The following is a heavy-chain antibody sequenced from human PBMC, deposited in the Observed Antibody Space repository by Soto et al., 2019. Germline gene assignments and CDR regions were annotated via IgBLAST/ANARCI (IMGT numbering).Heavy chain of an antibody. CDR1: GGSISSSSYY. V-gene: IGHV4-39*01. D-gene: IGHD6-19*01. CDR3: ARGTGSSGWYDFDY. Sequence: QLQLQESGPGLVKPSETLSLTCTVSGGSISSSSYYWGWIRQPPGKGLEWIGSIYYSGSTYYNPSLKSRVTISVDTSKNQFSLKLSSVTAADTAVYYCARGTGSSGWYDFDYWGQGTLVTVSS. CDR2: IYYSGST. J-gene: IGHJ4*02.